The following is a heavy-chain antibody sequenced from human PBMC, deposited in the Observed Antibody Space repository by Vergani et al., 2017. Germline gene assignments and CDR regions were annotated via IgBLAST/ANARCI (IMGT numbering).Heavy chain of an antibody. CDR3: ARVNPLPFSGPLSLSWFDP. CDR2: IDYSGST. Sequence: QVQLQESGPGLVKPSETLSLTCTVSGGSISSYYWSWIRQPPGKGLEWIGYIDYSGSTNYNPSLKSRVTISVDTSKNQFSLKLSSVTAADTAVYYCARVNPLPFSGPLSLSWFDPWGQGTLVTVSS. V-gene: IGHV4-59*01. CDR1: GGSISSYY. J-gene: IGHJ5*02. D-gene: IGHD2-15*01.